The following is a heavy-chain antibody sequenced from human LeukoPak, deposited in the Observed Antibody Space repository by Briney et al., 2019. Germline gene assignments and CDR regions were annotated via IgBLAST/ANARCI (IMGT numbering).Heavy chain of an antibody. V-gene: IGHV4-39*01. Sequence: SETLSLTCTVSGGSISSSSYYWGWIRQPPGKGLEWIGSIYYSGSTYYNPSLKSRVTISVDTSKSQFSLKLSSVTAADTAVYYCARGSKNYHYYDSSGYYFYWGQGTLVTVSS. CDR1: GGSISSSSYY. CDR2: IYYSGST. D-gene: IGHD3-22*01. J-gene: IGHJ4*02. CDR3: ARGSKNYHYYDSSGYYFY.